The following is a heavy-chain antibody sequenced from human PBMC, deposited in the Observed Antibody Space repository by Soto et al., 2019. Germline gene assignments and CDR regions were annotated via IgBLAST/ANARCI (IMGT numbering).Heavy chain of an antibody. CDR3: TTLYAPSSRYCSSTSCSDY. V-gene: IGHV3-73*01. CDR2: IRSKANSYAA. D-gene: IGHD2-2*01. CDR1: GFTFSGSA. Sequence: TGGSLRLSCAASGFTFSGSAMHWVRQAFGKGLEWVGRIRSKANSYAAAYAASVKGGFPISRDDSNNTAYLQMNSLNTEDTAVYYCTTLYAPSSRYCSSTSCSDYWGQGTLVTVSS. J-gene: IGHJ4*02.